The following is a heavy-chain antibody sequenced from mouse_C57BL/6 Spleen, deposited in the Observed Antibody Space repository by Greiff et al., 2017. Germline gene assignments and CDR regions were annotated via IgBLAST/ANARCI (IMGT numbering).Heavy chain of an antibody. Sequence: EVHLVESGGDLVKPGGSLKLSCAASGFTFSSYGMSWVRQTPDKRLEWVATISSGGSYTYYPDSVKGRFTISRDNAKNTLYLQMSSLKSEDTAMYYCAVITTVVAPYFDVWGTGTTVTVSS. J-gene: IGHJ1*03. D-gene: IGHD1-1*01. V-gene: IGHV5-6*01. CDR3: AVITTVVAPYFDV. CDR2: ISSGGSYT. CDR1: GFTFSSYG.